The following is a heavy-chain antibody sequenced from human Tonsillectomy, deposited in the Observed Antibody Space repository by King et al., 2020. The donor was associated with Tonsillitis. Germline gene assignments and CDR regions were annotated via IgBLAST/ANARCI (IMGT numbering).Heavy chain of an antibody. CDR1: GGSISSSSYY. CDR2: IYYSGST. D-gene: IGHD5-18*01. V-gene: IGHV4-39*01. J-gene: IGHJ4*02. CDR3: ARLNVDTAFDY. Sequence: LQLQESGPGLVKPSETLSLTCTVSGGSISSSSYYRGWIRQPPGKGLEWIGSIYYSGSTYYNPSLKSRVTISVDTSRNQFSLKLSSVTAADTAVYYCARLNVDTAFDYWGQGTLVTVSS.